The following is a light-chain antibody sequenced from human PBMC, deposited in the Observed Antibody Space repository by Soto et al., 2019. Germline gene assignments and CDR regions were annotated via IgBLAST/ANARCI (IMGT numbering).Light chain of an antibody. CDR2: GAS. Sequence: EIVLTQSPGTLSLSPGERATLSCRASQSVSSSYLAWYQQKPGQAPRLLIYGASSRATGIPDRFSGSGSGTDFSLTSNRLEPEDFAVYYCQQYGSSPLLTFGPGTKVDIK. V-gene: IGKV3-20*01. J-gene: IGKJ3*01. CDR1: QSVSSSY. CDR3: QQYGSSPLLT.